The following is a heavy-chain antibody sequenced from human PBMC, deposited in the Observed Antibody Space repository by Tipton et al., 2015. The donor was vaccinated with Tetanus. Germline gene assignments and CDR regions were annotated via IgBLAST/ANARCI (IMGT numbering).Heavy chain of an antibody. J-gene: IGHJ4*02. Sequence: AASGFTFSNAWMNWVRQAPGKGLEWVGRIKSKTDGGTTDYAAPVKGRFTISRDDSKNTLYLQMNSLKTEDTAVYYCTLRTPELRYFDWPLGFDYWGQGTLVTVSS. D-gene: IGHD3-9*01. CDR2: IKSKTDGGTT. CDR3: TLRTPELRYFDWPLGFDY. V-gene: IGHV3-15*07. CDR1: GFTFSNAW.